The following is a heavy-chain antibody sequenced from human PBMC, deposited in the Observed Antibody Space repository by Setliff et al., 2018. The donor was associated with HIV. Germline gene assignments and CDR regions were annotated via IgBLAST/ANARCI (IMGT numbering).Heavy chain of an antibody. V-gene: IGHV4-34*11. CDR2: ISPTGNT. D-gene: IGHD5-12*01. CDR1: GGSVSGHY. J-gene: IGHJ4*02. Sequence: SETLSLTCAVYGGSVSGHYWGWFRQPPGKGLEWIGYISPTGNTNYNPSLKSRVTISTDTSKNQFSLNVRSVTAADTAVYFCAKSSPSIGYISDHWGQGTLVTVSS. CDR3: AKSSPSIGYISDH.